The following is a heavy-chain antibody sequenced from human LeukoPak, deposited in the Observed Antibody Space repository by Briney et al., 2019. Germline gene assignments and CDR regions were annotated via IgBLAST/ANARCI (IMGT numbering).Heavy chain of an antibody. Sequence: PSETLSLTCTVSGGSISDYYWSWIRQPPGRGLEWIWYVFYSGGTTYNPSLKSRVTISVDTSKNQFSLKLSSVTAPDTAVYYCARLGGFYGSGSYYNPHFDYWGQGTLVTVSS. CDR2: VFYSGGT. CDR1: GGSISDYY. D-gene: IGHD3-10*01. CDR3: ARLGGFYGSGSYYNPHFDY. V-gene: IGHV4-59*08. J-gene: IGHJ4*02.